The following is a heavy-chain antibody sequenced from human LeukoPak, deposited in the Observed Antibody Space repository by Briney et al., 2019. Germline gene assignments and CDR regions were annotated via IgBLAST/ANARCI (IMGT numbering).Heavy chain of an antibody. Sequence: GGSLRLSCAASGFTFSSYAMNWVRQAPGKGLEWVSAISGSGGSTYYADSVKGRFTISRDNSKNTLYLQMNSLRAEDTAVYYCAKLGTVTTSEFDYWGQGTLVTVSS. J-gene: IGHJ4*02. CDR2: ISGSGGST. CDR1: GFTFSSYA. CDR3: AKLGTVTTSEFDY. V-gene: IGHV3-23*01. D-gene: IGHD4-17*01.